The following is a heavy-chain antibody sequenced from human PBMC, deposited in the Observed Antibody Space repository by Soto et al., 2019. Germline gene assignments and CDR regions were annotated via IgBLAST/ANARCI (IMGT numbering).Heavy chain of an antibody. V-gene: IGHV1-18*04. D-gene: IGHD3-22*01. J-gene: IGHJ4*01. CDR2: ISAANGNT. CDR1: GFTFTTSG. CDR3: ASEHIYYRDGNRYYPLGY. Sequence: GASVKVSCKASGFTFTTSGFSWVRQARGQGLECVGWISAANGNTHYSQKFQGKVTMTTDTSTSTAYMELRSLTSGDTAVYYCASEHIYYRDGNRYYPLGYWGQGTMVTVSS.